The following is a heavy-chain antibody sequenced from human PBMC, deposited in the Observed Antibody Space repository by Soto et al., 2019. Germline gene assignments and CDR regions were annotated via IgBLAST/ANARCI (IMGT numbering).Heavy chain of an antibody. CDR2: ISHDGSNK. Sequence: QVQLVESGGGVVQPGWSLRLSCAATGFTFSSYGMHWVRRAPGKGLEWVAVISHDGSNKYHADSVKGRFTIPRDNSKNTLYLQMNSPRAEDTAVYYCAKPPGGWHPPFDYWGQGTLVTVSS. CDR1: GFTFSSYG. V-gene: IGHV3-30*18. CDR3: AKPPGGWHPPFDY. D-gene: IGHD6-19*01. J-gene: IGHJ4*02.